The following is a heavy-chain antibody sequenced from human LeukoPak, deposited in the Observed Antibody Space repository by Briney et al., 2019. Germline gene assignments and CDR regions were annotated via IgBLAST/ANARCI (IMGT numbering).Heavy chain of an antibody. CDR1: GFTFDDYA. CDR3: ARDEGGDFDY. CDR2: VSWNSGSI. Sequence: GGSLRLSCAASGFTFDDYAMHWVRQAPGKGLEWVSGVSWNSGSIDYADSVKGRFTISRDNAKNSLYLQMNSLRAEDTAVYYCARDEGGDFDYWGQGTLVTVSS. J-gene: IGHJ4*02. V-gene: IGHV3-9*01. D-gene: IGHD3-16*01.